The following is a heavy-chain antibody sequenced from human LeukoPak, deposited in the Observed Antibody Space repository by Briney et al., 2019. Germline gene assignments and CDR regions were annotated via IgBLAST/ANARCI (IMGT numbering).Heavy chain of an antibody. J-gene: IGHJ4*02. D-gene: IGHD5-12*01. Sequence: GASVKVSCKASGCTFSSYAISWVRQAPGQGLEWMGGIIPICGTANYAQKFQGGVTITTDESTSTAYMELSSLRSEDTALYYCARDFERGHDARYYFDYWGQGALVTVSS. V-gene: IGHV1-69*05. CDR1: GCTFSSYA. CDR2: IIPICGTA. CDR3: ARDFERGHDARYYFDY.